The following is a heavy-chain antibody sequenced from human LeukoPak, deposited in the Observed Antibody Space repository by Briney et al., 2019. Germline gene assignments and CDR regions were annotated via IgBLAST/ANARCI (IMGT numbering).Heavy chain of an antibody. CDR2: ISVYNGNT. J-gene: IGHJ4*02. D-gene: IGHD3-10*01. Sequence: ASVKVSCKASGYTFTSYGISWVRQAPGQGLEWMGWISVYNGNTNYAQKLQGRVTMTTDTSTSTAYMELRSLRSDDTAVYYCAKDCFPKMGSGSETQIDYWGQGTLVTVSS. CDR1: GYTFTSYG. CDR3: AKDCFPKMGSGSETQIDY. V-gene: IGHV1-18*01.